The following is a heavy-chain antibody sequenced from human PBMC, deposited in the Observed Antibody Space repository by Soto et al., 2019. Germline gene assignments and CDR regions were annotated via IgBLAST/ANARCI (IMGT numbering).Heavy chain of an antibody. D-gene: IGHD3-3*01. CDR3: ARDYYGYDFWSGPRGAFDI. CDR2: IIPIFGTA. Sequence: GASVKVSCKASGGTFSSYAISWVRQAPGQGLEWMGGIIPIFGTANYAQKFQGRVTITVDESTSTAYMELSSLRSEDTAVYYCARDYYGYDFWSGPRGAFDIWGQGTMVTVSS. CDR1: GGTFSSYA. V-gene: IGHV1-69*13. J-gene: IGHJ3*02.